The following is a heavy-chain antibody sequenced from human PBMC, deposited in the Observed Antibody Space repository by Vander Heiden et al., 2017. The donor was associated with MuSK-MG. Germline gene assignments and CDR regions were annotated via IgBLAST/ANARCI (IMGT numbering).Heavy chain of an antibody. V-gene: IGHV1-69*01. CDR3: ARVTAIAARCHYYYCYMDV. Sequence: QVQLVQSGAEVKKPGSAVKVSCKASGGTCSSHAIGGVRQAPGQGLEWMGGINPIFGTAKYAQKFQGRVTISADESTSTAYMELSSLRSEDTAVYYCARVTAIAARCHYYYCYMDVWGKGTTVTVSS. CDR2: INPIFGTA. CDR1: GGTCSSHA. J-gene: IGHJ6*03. D-gene: IGHD6-6*01.